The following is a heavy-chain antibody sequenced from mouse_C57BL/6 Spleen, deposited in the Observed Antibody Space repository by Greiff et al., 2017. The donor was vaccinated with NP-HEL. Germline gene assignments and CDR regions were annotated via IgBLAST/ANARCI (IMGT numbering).Heavy chain of an antibody. CDR2: INPSNGGT. V-gene: IGHV1-53*01. Sequence: QVQLQQPGTELVKPGASVKLSCKASGYTFTSYWMHWVKQRPGQGLEWIGNINPSNGGTNYNEKFKSKATLTVDKSSSTAYMQLSSLTSEDSAVYYCARCIYYDYPWYFDVWGTGTTVTVSS. D-gene: IGHD2-4*01. J-gene: IGHJ1*03. CDR3: ARCIYYDYPWYFDV. CDR1: GYTFTSYW.